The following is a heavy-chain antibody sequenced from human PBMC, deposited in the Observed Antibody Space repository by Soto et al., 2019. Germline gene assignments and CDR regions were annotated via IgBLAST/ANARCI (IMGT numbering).Heavy chain of an antibody. V-gene: IGHV3-7*01. Sequence: HPGGYLRLSCAASGFTFSSYWMSWVRQAPGKGQEWVANIKQDGSEKYYVDSVKGRFTISRDNAKNSLYLQMNSLRAEDTAVYYCACVGSDGDYIYFVYLREGTLVTVSA. CDR2: IKQDGSEK. CDR1: GFTFSSYW. J-gene: IGHJ4*02. CDR3: ACVGSDGDYIYFVY. D-gene: IGHD4-17*01.